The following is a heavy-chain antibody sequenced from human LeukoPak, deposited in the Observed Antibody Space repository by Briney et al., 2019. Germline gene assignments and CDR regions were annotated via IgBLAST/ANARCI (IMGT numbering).Heavy chain of an antibody. CDR2: IKSDGREK. V-gene: IGHV3-7*01. Sequence: GGSLRLSCAASGFTFSSYWMSWIRQAPGKGLEWVGHIKSDGREKSYVDSVKGRLTISRDNAKNSLYLQMNNLRAEDTAVYYCARDEGDTVTTYRFDIWGRGTLVTVSS. J-gene: IGHJ2*01. CDR1: GFTFSSYW. CDR3: ARDEGDTVTTYRFDI. D-gene: IGHD4-17*01.